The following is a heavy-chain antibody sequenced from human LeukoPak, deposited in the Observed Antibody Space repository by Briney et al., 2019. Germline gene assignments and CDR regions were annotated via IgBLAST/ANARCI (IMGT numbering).Heavy chain of an antibody. D-gene: IGHD1-26*01. Sequence: GGSLRHSCAPPDKTLRINETCGVPQAPGKGLEWVSVIYSGGSTYYADSVKGRFTISRDNSKNTLYLKMNSLRAEDTAVYYCARDNQVGATNRGVYWGQGTLVTVSS. CDR1: DKTLRINE. V-gene: IGHV3-66*01. CDR2: IYSGGST. J-gene: IGHJ4*02. CDR3: ARDNQVGATNRGVY.